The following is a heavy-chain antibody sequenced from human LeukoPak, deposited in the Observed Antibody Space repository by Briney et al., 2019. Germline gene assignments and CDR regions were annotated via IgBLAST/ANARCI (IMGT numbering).Heavy chain of an antibody. D-gene: IGHD6-13*01. CDR3: AKCYGPGIAAAGMVY. V-gene: IGHV3-23*01. Sequence: PGGSLRLSCAVSGFTFSSYAMSWVRQAPGKGLEWVSAISGSGGSTYYADSVKGRFTISRDNSKNTLYLQMNSLRAEDTAVYYCAKCYGPGIAAAGMVYWGQGTLVTVSS. CDR2: ISGSGGST. CDR1: GFTFSSYA. J-gene: IGHJ4*02.